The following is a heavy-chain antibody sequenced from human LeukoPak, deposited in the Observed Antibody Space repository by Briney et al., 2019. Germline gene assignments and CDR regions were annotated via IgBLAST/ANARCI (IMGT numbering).Heavy chain of an antibody. CDR1: GFTFDDYG. CDR3: ARDPSNIVVVPAAWTGVTYFDY. CDR2: INWNGGST. V-gene: IGHV3-20*04. J-gene: IGHJ4*02. D-gene: IGHD2-2*01. Sequence: PGGSLRLSCAASGFTFDDYGMSWVRQAPGKGLEWVSGINWNGGSTGYADSVKGRFTISRDNAKNSLYLQMNSLRAEDTALYYCARDPSNIVVVPAAWTGVTYFDYWGQGTLVTVSS.